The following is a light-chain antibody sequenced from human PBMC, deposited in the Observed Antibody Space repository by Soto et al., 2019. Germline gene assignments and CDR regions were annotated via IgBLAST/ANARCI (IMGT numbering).Light chain of an antibody. V-gene: IGKV3-20*01. CDR1: QSVSSSY. J-gene: IGKJ1*01. CDR3: EQYGSSRWT. CDR2: GIS. Sequence: EVVLTQSPGTLSLSPGERATLSCRASQSVSSSYFAWYQQKPGQAPRLVIYGISSRATGIPDRFSGSGSGTDFTLAISRLEPEDFAVYYCEQYGSSRWTFGQGTKVDIK.